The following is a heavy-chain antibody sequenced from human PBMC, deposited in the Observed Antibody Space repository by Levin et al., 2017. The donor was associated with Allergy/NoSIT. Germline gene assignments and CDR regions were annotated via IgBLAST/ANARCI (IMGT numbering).Heavy chain of an antibody. V-gene: IGHV3-21*01. D-gene: IGHD3-16*01. CDR2: ISSSSSYI. CDR3: ASSVGGRGRRPTDYYYGIAL. J-gene: IGHJ6*02. CDR1: GFTFSSYS. Sequence: GGSLRLSCAASGFTFSSYSMNWVRQAPGKGLEWVSSISSSSSYIYYADSVKGRFTISRDNAKNSLYLQMNSLRAEDTAVYYCASSVGGRGRRPTDYYYGIALWGQGTTVTVSS.